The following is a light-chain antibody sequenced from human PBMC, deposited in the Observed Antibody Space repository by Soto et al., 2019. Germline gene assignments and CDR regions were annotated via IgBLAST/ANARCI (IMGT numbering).Light chain of an antibody. Sequence: IVLTQSPGTLSLSPGERATLSCRASHSVSSNYLAWYQQKPGQAPRLLIYGASSSATGIPDRFSGSGSGTDFTLTISRLEPEDFAVYYCQQYVGSPTFGPGTKVDIK. J-gene: IGKJ3*01. CDR2: GAS. V-gene: IGKV3-20*01. CDR3: QQYVGSPT. CDR1: HSVSSNY.